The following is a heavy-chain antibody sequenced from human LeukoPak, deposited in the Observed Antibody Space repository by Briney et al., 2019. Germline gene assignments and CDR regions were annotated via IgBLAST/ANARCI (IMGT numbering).Heavy chain of an antibody. Sequence: GGSLRLSCAASGFTFSDYYMSWMRQAPGKGLEWVSYISSSSRYTTYADSVKGRFTISRDNAKNSLYLQMNSLRAEDTAVYYCSGGYDSDYFFYYGLDVWGQGTTVTVSS. CDR2: ISSSSRYT. V-gene: IGHV3-11*06. CDR1: GFTFSDYY. J-gene: IGHJ6*02. CDR3: SGGYDSDYFFYYGLDV. D-gene: IGHD5-12*01.